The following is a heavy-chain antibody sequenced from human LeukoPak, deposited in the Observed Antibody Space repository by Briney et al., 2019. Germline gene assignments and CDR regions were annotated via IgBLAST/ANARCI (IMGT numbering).Heavy chain of an antibody. CDR1: GGSFSGYY. Sequence: SETLSLTCAVYGGSFSGYYWSWIRQPPGKGLEWIGEINHSGSTNYNPSLKSRVTISVDTSKNQFSPKLSSVTAADTAVYYCARSERGVRGVTIKFYYWGQGTLVTVSS. CDR3: ARSERGVRGVTIKFYY. J-gene: IGHJ4*02. CDR2: INHSGST. D-gene: IGHD3-10*01. V-gene: IGHV4-34*01.